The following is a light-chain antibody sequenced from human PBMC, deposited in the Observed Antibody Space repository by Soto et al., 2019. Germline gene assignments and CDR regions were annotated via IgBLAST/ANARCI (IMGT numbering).Light chain of an antibody. V-gene: IGKV3-20*01. J-gene: IGKJ5*01. CDR2: DTS. CDR1: QSVSSSY. CDR3: QQYGSSPLVT. Sequence: EIVLTQSPGTLSLSPGERATLSCRASQSVSSSYLAWYQQRPGQAPRLLIYDTSSRATGIPDRFSGSGSGTDFTLTISRLKPEDFAVYYCQQYGSSPLVTFGQGTRLEIK.